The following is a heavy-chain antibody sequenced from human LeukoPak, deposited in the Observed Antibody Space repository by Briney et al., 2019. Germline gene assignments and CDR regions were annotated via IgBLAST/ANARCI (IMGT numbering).Heavy chain of an antibody. D-gene: IGHD4-17*01. CDR2: LNTDGSTT. J-gene: IGHJ6*03. CDR1: GFTFSSYW. Sequence: PGGSLRLSCAASGFTFSSYWMHWVRQAPGKGLVWVSRLNTDGSTTSYADSVKGRFTISRDNAKNTLYLQMNSLRAEDTAVYYCARVEVYGYYYYMDVWGKGTTVTVSS. V-gene: IGHV3-74*01. CDR3: ARVEVYGYYYYMDV.